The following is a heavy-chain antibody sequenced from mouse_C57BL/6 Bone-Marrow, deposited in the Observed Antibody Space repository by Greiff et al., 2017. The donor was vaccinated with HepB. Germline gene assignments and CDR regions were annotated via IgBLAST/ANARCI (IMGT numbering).Heavy chain of an antibody. CDR3: ARQRYGSSYVFDY. V-gene: IGHV5-15*01. CDR1: GFTFSDYG. J-gene: IGHJ2*01. D-gene: IGHD1-1*01. Sequence: EVMLVESGGGLVQPGGSLKLSCAASGFTFSDYGMAWVRQAPRKGPEWVAFISNLAYSIYYADTVTGRFTISRENAKNTLYLEMSSLRSEDTAMYYCARQRYGSSYVFDYWGQGTTLTVSS. CDR2: ISNLAYSI.